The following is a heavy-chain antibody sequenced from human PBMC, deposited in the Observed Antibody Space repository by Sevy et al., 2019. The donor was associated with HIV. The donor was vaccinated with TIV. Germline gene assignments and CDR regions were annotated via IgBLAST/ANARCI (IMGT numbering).Heavy chain of an antibody. V-gene: IGHV4-59*01. CDR3: ARVNQRFGELLTMGEYAFDV. D-gene: IGHD3-10*01. Sequence: SETLSLTCTVSDGSINTFYWSWIRQPPGKGLEWMGYVYSTGSTNHNPSLKSRLIISVDTPKNQFSLMLRSVTAADTAVYYCARVNQRFGELLTMGEYAFDVWGQGTTVTVSS. CDR2: VYSTGST. J-gene: IGHJ3*01. CDR1: DGSINTFY.